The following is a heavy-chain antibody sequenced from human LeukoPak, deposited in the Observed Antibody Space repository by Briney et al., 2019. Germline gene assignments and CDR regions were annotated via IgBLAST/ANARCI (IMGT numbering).Heavy chain of an antibody. V-gene: IGHV3-7*04. J-gene: IGHJ4*02. CDR2: IRKDGSDK. CDR1: GFDFSGES. Sequence: GGSLRLSCSTSGFDFSGESMTWVRQAPGRGLECVANIRKDGSDKNYVASVKGRFTISRDNAKKSLYLQMNSLRAEDTAVYYCARETEMANLDYWGQGTLVTVSS. D-gene: IGHD5-24*01. CDR3: ARETEMANLDY.